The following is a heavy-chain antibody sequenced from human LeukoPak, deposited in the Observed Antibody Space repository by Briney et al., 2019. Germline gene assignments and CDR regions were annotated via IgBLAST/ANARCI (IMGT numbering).Heavy chain of an antibody. CDR3: ASGITLLRGVMDF. CDR1: GVTFSNYP. CDR2: IRGSDGST. J-gene: IGHJ4*02. D-gene: IGHD3-10*01. V-gene: IGHV3-23*01. Sequence: PGGSLTLSCAASGVTFSNYPMTWVRQAPAKGLECVSSIRGSDGSTYYADSVKGRFTISRDNSKNTLSLQMNSLRAEDTAVYYCASGITLLRGVMDFWGQGTLVTVSS.